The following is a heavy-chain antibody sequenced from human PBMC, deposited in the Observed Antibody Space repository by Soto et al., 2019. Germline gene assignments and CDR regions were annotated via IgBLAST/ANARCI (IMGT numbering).Heavy chain of an antibody. CDR3: ASGLVGYCSSSSCHAYRFDP. CDR2: LTGSGDAT. D-gene: IGHD2-2*01. J-gene: IGHJ5*02. Sequence: GGSLRLSCAASGFTFSSFAMSWVRQAPGKGPESVSALTGSGDATFYADSVRGRFPISRAHSKTTLYLQMNTLGAEDTALYYCASGLVGYCSSSSCHAYRFDPWGQGTLVTVSS. CDR1: GFTFSSFA. V-gene: IGHV3-23*01.